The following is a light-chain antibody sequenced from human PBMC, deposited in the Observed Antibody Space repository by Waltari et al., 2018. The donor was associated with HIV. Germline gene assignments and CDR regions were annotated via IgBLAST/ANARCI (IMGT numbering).Light chain of an antibody. V-gene: IGKV3-15*01. CDR1: QSVGDN. CDR3: QHYDIWPYT. Sequence: TQSPGTLFVSPGERATLSRRASQSVGDNLAWYQSKSGQAPRLLLYGASTRATGVPGKFSGDGSGTSFTLTIDSVQSTDSAIYYCQHYDIWPYTFGRGT. J-gene: IGKJ2*01. CDR2: GAS.